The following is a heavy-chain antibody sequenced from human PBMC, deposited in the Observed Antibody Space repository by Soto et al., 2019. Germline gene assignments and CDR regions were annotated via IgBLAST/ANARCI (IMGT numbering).Heavy chain of an antibody. Sequence: ASVKVSCKVSGYTLTELSMHWVRQAPGKGLEWMGGFDPEDGETIYAQKFQGRVTMTEDTSTDTAYMELSRLRSEDTAVYYCATVPKRSYYYYFDYWGQGTLVTVSS. CDR1: GYTLTELS. V-gene: IGHV1-24*01. CDR3: ATVPKRSYYYYFDY. CDR2: FDPEDGET. J-gene: IGHJ4*02. D-gene: IGHD3-22*01.